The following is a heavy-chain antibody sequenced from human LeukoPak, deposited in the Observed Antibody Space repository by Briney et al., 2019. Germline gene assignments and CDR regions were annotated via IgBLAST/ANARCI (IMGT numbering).Heavy chain of an antibody. CDR3: ARTFMVRGVIITYPSWFDP. CDR2: VNESGGT. J-gene: IGHJ5*02. CDR1: IDSFSNYH. Sequence: PWETLSLTCAVYIDSFSNYHWNWIRQTPAKGMEWIGEVNESGGTNISPSLKSRVTISVDTSKNQFSLKLSSVTAADTAVYYCARTFMVRGVIITYPSWFDPWGQGTLVTISS. V-gene: IGHV4-34*01. D-gene: IGHD3-10*01.